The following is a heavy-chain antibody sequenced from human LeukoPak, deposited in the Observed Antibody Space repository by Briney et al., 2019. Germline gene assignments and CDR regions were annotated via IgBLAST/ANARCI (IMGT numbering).Heavy chain of an antibody. V-gene: IGHV3-23*01. CDR2: ISGSGIST. Sequence: GGSLRLSCAASGFTFSSYAMAWVRQAPGKGLEWVSAISGSGISTYYAESVRGRFTVSRDNPKNTLYLHMTSLRAEDTAVYYRAKDRWGVYEHCCEPFDYWGQGTLVTVSS. J-gene: IGHJ4*02. CDR3: AKDRWGVYEHCCEPFDY. CDR1: GFTFSSYA. D-gene: IGHD2-21*01.